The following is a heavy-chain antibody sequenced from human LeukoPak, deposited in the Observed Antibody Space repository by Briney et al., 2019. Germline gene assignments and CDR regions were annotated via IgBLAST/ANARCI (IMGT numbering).Heavy chain of an antibody. CDR3: ARDSYGMDV. Sequence: GGSLRLSCAASGFTFSSYGMHWVREAPGKGLEWVAVIWYDGSNKYYADSVKGRFTISRDNSKNTLYLQMNSLRAEDTAVYYCARDSYGMDVWGQGTTVTVSS. J-gene: IGHJ6*02. CDR2: IWYDGSNK. V-gene: IGHV3-33*01. CDR1: GFTFSSYG.